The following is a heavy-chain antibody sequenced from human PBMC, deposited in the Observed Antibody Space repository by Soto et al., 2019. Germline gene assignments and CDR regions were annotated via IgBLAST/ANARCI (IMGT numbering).Heavy chain of an antibody. J-gene: IGHJ4*02. CDR2: IIHIFDAT. Sequence: QVQLVQSGPEVKKPGSSVKVSCKVSGGPFSTLSITWVRQAPGQGLMWMGGIIHIFDATNYAQMFQGRVTITADDSTSTAYMELSSLRSDDTAVYYCARDLPNRSGRVWGPGTMVTVSS. V-gene: IGHV1-69*01. D-gene: IGHD3-10*01. CDR3: ARDLPNRSGRV. CDR1: GGPFSTLS.